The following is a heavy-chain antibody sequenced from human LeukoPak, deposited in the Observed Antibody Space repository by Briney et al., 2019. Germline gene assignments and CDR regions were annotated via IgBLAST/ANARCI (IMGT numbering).Heavy chain of an antibody. Sequence: PGGSLRLSCAASGFTFSSYAMSWVRLAPGKGLEWVSAISGSGGSTYYADSVKGRFTISRDNSKNTLYLQMNSLRAEDTAVYYCAKVGYCSSTSCPGGAFDIWGQGTMVTVSS. CDR1: GFTFSSYA. CDR2: ISGSGGST. CDR3: AKVGYCSSTSCPGGAFDI. D-gene: IGHD2-2*01. V-gene: IGHV3-23*01. J-gene: IGHJ3*02.